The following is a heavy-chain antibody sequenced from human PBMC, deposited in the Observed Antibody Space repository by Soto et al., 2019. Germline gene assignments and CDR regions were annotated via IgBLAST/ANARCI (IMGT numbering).Heavy chain of an antibody. J-gene: IGHJ4*02. CDR3: ARDSRGGYYGSGSFDY. D-gene: IGHD3-10*01. V-gene: IGHV1-3*01. CDR1: GYTFTSYA. CDR2: INAGNGNT. Sequence: GASVKVSCKASGYTFTSYAMHWVRQAPGQRLEWMGWINAGNGNTKYSQKFQGRVTITRDTSTSTAYMELSSLRSEDTAVYYCARDSRGGYYGSGSFDYWGQGTLVTVSS.